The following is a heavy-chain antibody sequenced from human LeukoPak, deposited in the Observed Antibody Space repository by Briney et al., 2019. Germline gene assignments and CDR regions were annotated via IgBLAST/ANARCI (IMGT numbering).Heavy chain of an antibody. Sequence: SVKVSCKASGGTFSSYAISWVRQAPGQGLEWMGGIIPIFGTANYAQKFQGRVTITADKSTSTAYMELSSLRSEDTALYYCAKASAAVVVNRYYFDYWGKGTLVTVSS. CDR3: AKASAAVVVNRYYFDY. V-gene: IGHV1-69*06. CDR2: IIPIFGTA. CDR1: GGTFSSYA. J-gene: IGHJ4*02. D-gene: IGHD6-19*01.